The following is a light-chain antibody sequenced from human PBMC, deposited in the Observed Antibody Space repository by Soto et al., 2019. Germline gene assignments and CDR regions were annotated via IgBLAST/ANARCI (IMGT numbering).Light chain of an antibody. V-gene: IGKV1-39*01. CDR1: QSISTY. CDR3: QQSYSAPGT. Sequence: IQMTQSPSSLSASVGGRVTITCRASQSISTYLNWYQQKPGKAPKLLIYAASSLQSGVPSRFSGSGSGTDFTLTITSLQPEDFATYYCQQSYSAPGTFGQGTKLEIK. CDR2: AAS. J-gene: IGKJ2*01.